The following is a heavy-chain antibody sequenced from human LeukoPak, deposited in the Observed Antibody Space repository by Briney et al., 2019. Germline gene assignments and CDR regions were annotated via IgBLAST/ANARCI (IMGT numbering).Heavy chain of an antibody. D-gene: IGHD3-3*01. CDR3: ASALITIFEVVVKPFDY. Sequence: ASVKVSCQASGHSFTGYYINWVRQAPGQGLEWMGWINPKSGDTHYSQKFQGRVTMTRDASISTVYMDLSRLRSDDTAVYYCASALITIFEVVVKPFDYWGQGTLVTVTS. J-gene: IGHJ4*02. CDR1: GHSFTGYY. CDR2: INPKSGDT. V-gene: IGHV1-2*02.